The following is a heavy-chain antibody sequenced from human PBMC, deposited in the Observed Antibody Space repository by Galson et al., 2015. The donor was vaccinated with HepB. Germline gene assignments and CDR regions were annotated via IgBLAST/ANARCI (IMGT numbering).Heavy chain of an antibody. CDR2: IWYDGSDK. J-gene: IGHJ4*02. CDR3: ARDRAWGQFQSRFDY. V-gene: IGHV3-33*01. D-gene: IGHD3-16*01. CDR1: GFTFRSYG. Sequence: SLRLSCAASGFTFRSYGMHWVRQAPGKGLEWVTVIWYDGSDKYYADSVKGRFTISRDNSKNTLNLQMNSLRAEDTAVYYCARDRAWGQFQSRFDYWGPGTLVTVSP.